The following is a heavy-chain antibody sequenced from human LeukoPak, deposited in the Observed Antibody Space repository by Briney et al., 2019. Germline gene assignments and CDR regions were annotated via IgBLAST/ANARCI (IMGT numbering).Heavy chain of an antibody. CDR2: MNPNSGNT. CDR3: ARDSDTRRKLFGVVTAGYYFDY. V-gene: IGHV1-8*03. CDR1: GYTFTSYD. Sequence: ASAKVSCKASGYTFTSYDINWVRQATGQGLEWMGWMNPNSGNTGYAQKFQGRVTITRNTSISTAYMELSSLRSEDTAVYHCARDSDTRRKLFGVVTAGYYFDYWGQGTLVTVSS. J-gene: IGHJ4*02. D-gene: IGHD3-3*01.